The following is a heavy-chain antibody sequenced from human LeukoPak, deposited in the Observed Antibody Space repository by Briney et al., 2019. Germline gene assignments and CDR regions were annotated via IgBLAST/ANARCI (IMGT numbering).Heavy chain of an antibody. CDR3: ARFAVTRCFDY. D-gene: IGHD4-17*01. CDR1: GGSISSGDYY. V-gene: IGHV4-30-4*08. J-gene: IGHJ4*02. CDR2: IYYSGST. Sequence: TSQTLSLTCTVSGGSISSGDYYWSWIRQPPGKGLEWIGYIYYSGSTYYNPSLKSRVTISVDTSKNQFSLKLSSVTAADTAEYYCARFAVTRCFDYWGQGTLVTVSS.